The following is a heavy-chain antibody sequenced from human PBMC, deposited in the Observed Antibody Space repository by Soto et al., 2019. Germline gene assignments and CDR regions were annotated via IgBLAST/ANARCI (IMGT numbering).Heavy chain of an antibody. CDR1: GFTVSSYY. Sequence: EVQVVESGGGLVQPGGSLRLSCAASGFTVSSYYMSWVRQAPGKGLEWVSVLYTGGSTYYADSVNGRFTISRHNSENTRYLPMNSLRVEDTAVYYCARGDLTDVWGKGTTVTVSS. CDR2: LYTGGST. CDR3: ARGDLTDV. J-gene: IGHJ6*04. V-gene: IGHV3-53*04.